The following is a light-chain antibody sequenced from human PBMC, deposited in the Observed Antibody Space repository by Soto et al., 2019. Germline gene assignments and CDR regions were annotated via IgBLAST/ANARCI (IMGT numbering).Light chain of an antibody. V-gene: IGKV1-39*01. CDR3: QQSYITPRT. CDR1: QSISSY. Sequence: EIHMTPSPSTLSASVGDRVTITCRASQSISSYLNWYQQKPGKAPKLLIYAASSLQSGVPSRFSGSGSGTDFTLTISSLQPEDFATYYCQQSYITPRTFGQGTKVDNK. J-gene: IGKJ1*01. CDR2: AAS.